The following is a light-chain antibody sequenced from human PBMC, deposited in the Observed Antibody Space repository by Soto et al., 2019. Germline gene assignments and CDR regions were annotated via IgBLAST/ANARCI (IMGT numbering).Light chain of an antibody. CDR3: QQSYSTPPWT. V-gene: IGKV1-39*01. Sequence: DIQMTHSPSSLSASVGDRVTITCRASQSISSYLNWYQQKPGKAPKLLIYAASSLQSGVPSRFSGSGSGTDFTLTISSLQPEDFATYYCQQSYSTPPWTFGQGTKVDIK. CDR2: AAS. CDR1: QSISSY. J-gene: IGKJ1*01.